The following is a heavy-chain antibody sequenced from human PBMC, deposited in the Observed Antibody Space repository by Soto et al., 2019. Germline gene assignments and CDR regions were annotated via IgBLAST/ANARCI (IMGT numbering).Heavy chain of an antibody. J-gene: IGHJ3*01. Sequence: VQLVQSGAEVKKPGASVTVSCKASGYPFSSYHINWVRQAPGQGLEWMGIIDPSRGTTDYAQKFQGRITMTRDTSTDTVHLEVSTVRSEDTALYYCARAWGYNWYQLRDAFDVWGQGTVVVVSS. CDR3: ARAWGYNWYQLRDAFDV. V-gene: IGHV1-46*01. CDR2: IDPSRGTT. CDR1: GYPFSSYH. D-gene: IGHD1-20*01.